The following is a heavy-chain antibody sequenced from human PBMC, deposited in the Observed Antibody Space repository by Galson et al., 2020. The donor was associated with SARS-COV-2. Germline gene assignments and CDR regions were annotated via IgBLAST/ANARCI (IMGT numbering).Heavy chain of an antibody. Sequence: GESLKISCAASGFTFSSYAMHWVRQAPGKGLEWVAVISYDGSNKYYADSVKRRFTISRENSKNTLYLQMNSLRAEDTAVYYCARPYSGSYYGIDYWGQGTLVTVSS. V-gene: IGHV3-30-3*01. J-gene: IGHJ4*02. D-gene: IGHD1-26*01. CDR3: ARPYSGSYYGIDY. CDR1: GFTFSSYA. CDR2: ISYDGSNK.